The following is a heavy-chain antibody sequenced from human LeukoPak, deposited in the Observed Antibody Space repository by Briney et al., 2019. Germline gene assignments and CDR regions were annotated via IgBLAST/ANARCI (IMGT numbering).Heavy chain of an antibody. D-gene: IGHD2-8*02. J-gene: IGHJ3*02. Sequence: GASVTVSCTASGYTFTGYYMHWVRQAPGQGLEWMGWINPNSGGTNYAQKFQGWVTMTRDTSISTAYMELSRLRSDDTAVYYCARDSTGDAFDIWGQGTMVTVSS. CDR2: INPNSGGT. CDR3: ARDSTGDAFDI. V-gene: IGHV1-2*04. CDR1: GYTFTGYY.